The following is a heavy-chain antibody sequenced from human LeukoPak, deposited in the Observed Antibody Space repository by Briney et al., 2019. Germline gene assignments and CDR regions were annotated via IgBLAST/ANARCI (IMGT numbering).Heavy chain of an antibody. J-gene: IGHJ4*02. Sequence: MLQGRVTMTRDTSTNTVYMELRSLRSDDTAVYYCAMVQNGNDARAYYFDHWGQGTLVTVSS. CDR3: AMVQNGNDARAYYFDH. V-gene: IGHV1-18*01. D-gene: IGHD1-1*01.